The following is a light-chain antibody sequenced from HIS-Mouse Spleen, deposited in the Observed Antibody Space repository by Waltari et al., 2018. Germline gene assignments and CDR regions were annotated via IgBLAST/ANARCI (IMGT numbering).Light chain of an antibody. V-gene: IGLV8-61*01. CDR1: SGSVSTSYY. Sequence: QTVVTQEPSFSVSPGGTVTLTCGLSSGSVSTSYYPSRSQQTPGQAPRTLIYSTNTRSSGVPDRFSGSILGNKAALTITGAQADDESDYYCVLYMGSGISWVFGGGTKLTVL. CDR2: STN. J-gene: IGLJ3*02. CDR3: VLYMGSGISWV.